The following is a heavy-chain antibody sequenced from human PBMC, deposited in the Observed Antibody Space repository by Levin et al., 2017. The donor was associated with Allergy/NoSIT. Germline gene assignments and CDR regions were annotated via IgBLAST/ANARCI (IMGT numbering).Heavy chain of an antibody. CDR2: IHYTGYT. J-gene: IGHJ5*02. CDR3: SRSAHVTVIPAAIFAFDP. CDR1: GGSISSYY. Sequence: PGGSLRLSCTVSGGSISSYYWSWIRQSPGKRPEWIGYIHYTGYTNYSPSLKSRVTISLDTSKNQFSLKLTSVTAADTAVYSCSRSAHVTVIPAAIFAFDPWGQGLLVTVSS. V-gene: IGHV4-59*08. D-gene: IGHD2-2*01.